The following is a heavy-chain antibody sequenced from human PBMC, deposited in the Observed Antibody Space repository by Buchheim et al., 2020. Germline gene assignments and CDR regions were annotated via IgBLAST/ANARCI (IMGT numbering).Heavy chain of an antibody. CDR1: GYIFTSYH. CDR2: MNPSGGAT. V-gene: IGHV1-46*01. CDR3: ARDAAYISAWTGFGDY. J-gene: IGHJ4*02. D-gene: IGHD6-19*01. Sequence: QVQLVQSGAEVKKPGASVKVSCKASGYIFTSYHMHWVRQAPGQGLEWMGVMNPSGGATSYAQKFQGRVTMTRDTSTSTVYMELSSLRSEDTAVYYCARDAAYISAWTGFGDYWGQGTL.